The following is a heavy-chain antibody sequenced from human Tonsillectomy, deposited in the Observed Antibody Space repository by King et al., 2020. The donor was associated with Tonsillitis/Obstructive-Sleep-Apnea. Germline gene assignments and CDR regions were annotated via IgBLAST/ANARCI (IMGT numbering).Heavy chain of an antibody. CDR2: TRNKANSYTT. V-gene: IGHV3-72*01. CDR1: GFTFSDHY. J-gene: IGHJ4*02. D-gene: IGHD1-26*01. Sequence: VQLVESGGGLVQPGGSLRLSCAASGFTFSDHYMDWGRQAPGKGLEWVVRTRNKANSYTTEYAASVKGRFTISRDDSKNSLYLQMNSLKTEDTAVYYCARDLSGSTSYWGQGTLVTVSS. CDR3: ARDLSGSTSY.